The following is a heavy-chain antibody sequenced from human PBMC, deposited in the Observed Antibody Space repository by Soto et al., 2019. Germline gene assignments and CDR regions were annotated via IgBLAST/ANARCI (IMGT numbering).Heavy chain of an antibody. J-gene: IGHJ4*02. CDR2: ISYDGSNK. CDR3: ARDLWGVVVTAMLY. D-gene: IGHD2-21*02. Sequence: QVQLVESGGGVVQPGRSLRLSCAASGFTFSSYAMHWVRQAPGKGLEWVAVISYDGSNKYYADSVKGRFTISRDDSKNTLYLQMNSLRAEDTAVYYCARDLWGVVVTAMLYWGQGTLVTVSS. V-gene: IGHV3-30-3*01. CDR1: GFTFSSYA.